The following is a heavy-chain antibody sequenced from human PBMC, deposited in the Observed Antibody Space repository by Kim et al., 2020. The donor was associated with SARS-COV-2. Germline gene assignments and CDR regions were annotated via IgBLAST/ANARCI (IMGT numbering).Heavy chain of an antibody. J-gene: IGHJ4*02. D-gene: IGHD3-3*01. CDR3: ARGIFGVGQPFDY. CDR2: ISRTSSYT. Sequence: GGSLRLSCAASGFTFSDYYMTWIRQAPGKGLEWVSHISRTSSYTNYADSVKGRVTISRDNATNSMFLQMNSLRVEDTAVYYCARGIFGVGQPFDYWGQGTLVTVSS. CDR1: GFTFSDYY. V-gene: IGHV3-11*05.